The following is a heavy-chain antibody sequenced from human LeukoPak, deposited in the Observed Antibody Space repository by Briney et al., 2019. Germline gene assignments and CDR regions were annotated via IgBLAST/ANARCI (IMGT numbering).Heavy chain of an antibody. CDR2: IYYRGST. CDR3: ARRRITGTTVEY. Sequence: SETLSLTCTVSGDSISSTTSYWGWIRQPPGKGLEWIVNIYYRGSTYNNPSLKSRVTISVDTSNNQFSLKLSSVTAADTAVYYCARRRITGTTVEYWGQGTLVTVAS. D-gene: IGHD1-7*01. J-gene: IGHJ4*02. CDR1: GDSISSTTSY. V-gene: IGHV4-39*01.